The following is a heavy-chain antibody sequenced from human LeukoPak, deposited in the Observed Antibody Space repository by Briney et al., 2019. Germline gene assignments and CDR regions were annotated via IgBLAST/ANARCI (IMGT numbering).Heavy chain of an antibody. J-gene: IGHJ4*02. CDR2: IIPIFGTA. CDR1: GGTFSSYA. D-gene: IGHD3-22*01. V-gene: IGHV1-69*13. Sequence: SVKVSCKASGGTFSSYAISWVRQAPGQGLEWMGGIIPIFGTANYAQKFQGRVTITADESTSTAYMELSSLRSEDTAVYYCASSYGGYLYYFDYWGQGTLVTVSS. CDR3: ASSYGGYLYYFDY.